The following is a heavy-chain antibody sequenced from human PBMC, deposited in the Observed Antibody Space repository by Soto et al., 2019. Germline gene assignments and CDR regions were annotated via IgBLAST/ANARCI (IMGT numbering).Heavy chain of an antibody. CDR1: GGSFSGYY. CDR2: INHSGST. D-gene: IGHD4-17*01. Sequence: QVQLQQWGAGLLKPSETLSLTCAVYGGSFSGYYWSWIRQPPGKGLEWIGEINHSGSTNYNPSLKSRVTISVDTSKNQFSLKLSSVTAADTAVYYCASLDYGGNSSLSPFDYWGQGTLVTVSS. J-gene: IGHJ4*02. V-gene: IGHV4-34*01. CDR3: ASLDYGGNSSLSPFDY.